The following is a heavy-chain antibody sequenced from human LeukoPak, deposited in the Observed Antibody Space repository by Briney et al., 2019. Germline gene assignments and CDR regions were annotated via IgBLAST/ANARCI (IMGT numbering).Heavy chain of an antibody. Sequence: ASVKVSCKASGGAFSSYAISWVRQAPGQGLEWMGGIIPIFGTANYAQKFQGRVTITADESTSTAYMELSSLRSEDTAVYYCARDGYNYVFDYWGQGTLVTVSS. D-gene: IGHD5-24*01. V-gene: IGHV1-69*13. CDR1: GGAFSSYA. J-gene: IGHJ4*02. CDR3: ARDGYNYVFDY. CDR2: IIPIFGTA.